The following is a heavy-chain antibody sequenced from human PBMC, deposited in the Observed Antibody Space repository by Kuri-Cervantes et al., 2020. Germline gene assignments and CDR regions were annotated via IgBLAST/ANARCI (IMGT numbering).Heavy chain of an antibody. CDR3: ARESEYSSSSVFDP. D-gene: IGHD6-6*01. V-gene: IGHV4-59*01. CDR1: GGSFSGYY. Sequence: GSLRLSCAVYGGSFSGYYWSWIRQPPGKGLEWIGYIYYSGSTNYNPSLKSRVTVSVDTSKNQFSLKLSSVTAADTAVYYCARESEYSSSSVFDPWGQGTLVTVSS. CDR2: IYYSGST. J-gene: IGHJ5*02.